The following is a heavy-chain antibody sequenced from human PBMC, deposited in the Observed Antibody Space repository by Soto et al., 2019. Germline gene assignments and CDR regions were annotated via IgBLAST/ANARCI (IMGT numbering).Heavy chain of an antibody. CDR3: ARAFFYGGTSHTFDAFDF. CDR1: GYTFSSSA. D-gene: IGHD3-10*01. Sequence: QVQLVQSGPEVQKPGASVKVSCLASGYTFSSSAITWVRQAPGQGLEWMGGISAHTGNSDYAQKLQGRVTMTIDTSTSTAYMELRSLRPDDTAVYYCARAFFYGGTSHTFDAFDFWGQGTTVTVSS. V-gene: IGHV1-18*01. CDR2: ISAHTGNS. J-gene: IGHJ3*01.